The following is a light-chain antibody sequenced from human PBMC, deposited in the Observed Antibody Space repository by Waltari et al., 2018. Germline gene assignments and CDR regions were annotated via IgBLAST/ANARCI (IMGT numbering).Light chain of an antibody. V-gene: IGLV2-8*01. CDR2: EVS. CDR3: SSYAGSNSHV. J-gene: IGLJ1*01. CDR1: SSVDGGYTY. Sequence: QSALTQPPSASGSPGQSVTLSFTGTSSVDGGYTYVSWYQQHPGTVPQLIIYEVSERPSGVPHRFAGSKSGNTASLTVSGLQAEDEADYYCSSYAGSNSHVFGTGTRVTVL.